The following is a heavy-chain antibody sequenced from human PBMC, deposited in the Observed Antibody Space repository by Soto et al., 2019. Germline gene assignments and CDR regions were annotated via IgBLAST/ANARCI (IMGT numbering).Heavy chain of an antibody. CDR1: GFTFSSYA. CDR3: AKGLFTSGWDYYYGMDV. V-gene: IGHV3-23*01. D-gene: IGHD6-19*01. J-gene: IGHJ6*02. Sequence: GGSLRLSCATSGFTFSSYAMSWVRQAPGKGLEWVSAISGSGGTTYYADSVKGRFTISRDNSKNTLHLQMSSLRAEDTAVYYCAKGLFTSGWDYYYGMDVWGQGTTVTVSS. CDR2: ISGSGGTT.